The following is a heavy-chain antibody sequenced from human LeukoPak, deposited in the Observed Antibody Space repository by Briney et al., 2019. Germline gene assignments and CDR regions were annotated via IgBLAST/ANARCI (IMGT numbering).Heavy chain of an antibody. J-gene: IGHJ6*03. CDR1: GFTFSSYE. CDR2: IGYSGSTK. V-gene: IGHV3-48*03. Sequence: GGSLRLSCAASGFTFSSYEMNWVRLAPRKGLEWLSYIGYSGSTKYYADSVKGRFTISRDNAQNSLYLQMNSLRAEDTAVYYCARDSPDYYYYYCMDVWGKGTTVTVSS. CDR3: ARDSPDYYYYYCMDV.